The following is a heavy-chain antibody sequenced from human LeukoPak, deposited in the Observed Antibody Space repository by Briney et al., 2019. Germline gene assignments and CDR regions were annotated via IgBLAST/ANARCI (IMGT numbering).Heavy chain of an antibody. CDR2: FDPEDGET. V-gene: IGHV1-24*01. J-gene: IGHJ6*02. CDR3: ARGTGCTGGSCSYYGMDV. Sequence: GASVKASCKVSGYTLTELSMHWVRQAPGKGLEWMGGFDPEDGETIYAQKFQGRVTITRDTSASTAYMELSSLRSEDTALYYCARGTGCTGGSCSYYGMDVWGQGTTVTVSS. D-gene: IGHD2-15*01. CDR1: GYTLTELS.